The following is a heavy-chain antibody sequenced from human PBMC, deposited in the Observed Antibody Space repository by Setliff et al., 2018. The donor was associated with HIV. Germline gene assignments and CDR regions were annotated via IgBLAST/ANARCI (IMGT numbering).Heavy chain of an antibody. Sequence: SETLSLTCAVSGYSISSGYYWGWIRQPPGKGLEWIGSIYHSGSTYYNPSLKSRVTIALDTSKNHFSLKLSSVSAADTAVYYCARDIQAAGTGWFDPWGQGTLVTVSS. CDR3: ARDIQAAGTGWFDP. D-gene: IGHD6-13*01. V-gene: IGHV4-38-2*02. CDR1: GYSISSGYY. J-gene: IGHJ5*02. CDR2: IYHSGST.